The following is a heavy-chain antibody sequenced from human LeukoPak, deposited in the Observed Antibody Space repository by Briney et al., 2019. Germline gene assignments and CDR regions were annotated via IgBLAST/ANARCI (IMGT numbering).Heavy chain of an antibody. V-gene: IGHV4-4*02. CDR1: GGSISSSNW. CDR3: ARDGSGYYYYYYMDV. J-gene: IGHJ6*03. Sequence: SETLSLTCAVSGGSISSSNWWSWVRQPPGKGLEWIGEIYHSGSTNYNPSLKSRVTISVDKSKNQFSLKLSSVTAADTAVYYCARDGSGYYYYYYMDVWGKGTTVTVSS. CDR2: IYHSGST. D-gene: IGHD3-10*01.